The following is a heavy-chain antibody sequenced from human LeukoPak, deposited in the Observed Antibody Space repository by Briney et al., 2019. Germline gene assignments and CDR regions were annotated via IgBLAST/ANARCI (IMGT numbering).Heavy chain of an antibody. CDR3: AGGRDGYRTGFDY. CDR1: GFTFSSYS. V-gene: IGHV3-21*01. Sequence: GGSLRLSCAASGFTFSSYSMNWVRQAPGKGLEWVSSISSSSSYIYYADSVKGRFTISRDNAKNSLYLRMNSLRAEDTAVYYCAGGRDGYRTGFDYWGQGTLVTVSS. D-gene: IGHD5-24*01. CDR2: ISSSSSYI. J-gene: IGHJ4*02.